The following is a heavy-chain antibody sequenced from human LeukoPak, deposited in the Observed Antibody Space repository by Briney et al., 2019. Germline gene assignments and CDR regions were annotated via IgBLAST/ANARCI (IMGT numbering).Heavy chain of an antibody. CDR2: INHSGST. CDR3: ARGKWSSGWYFDY. D-gene: IGHD6-19*01. CDR1: GGSFSGYY. V-gene: IGHV4-34*01. J-gene: IGHJ4*02. Sequence: PSETLSLTCAVYGGSFSGYYWSWILQPPGKGLEWIGEINHSGSTNYNPSLKSRVTISVDTSKNQFSLKLSSVTAADTAVYYCARGKWSSGWYFDYWGQGTLVTVSS.